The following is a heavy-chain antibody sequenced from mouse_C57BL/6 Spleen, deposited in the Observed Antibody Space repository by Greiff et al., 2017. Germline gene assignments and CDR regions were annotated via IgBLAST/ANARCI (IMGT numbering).Heavy chain of an antibody. V-gene: IGHV1-52*01. CDR2: IDPSDSET. CDR3: ARRDGTDRYFDV. D-gene: IGHD4-1*01. CDR1: GYTFTSYW. Sequence: QVQLQQPGAELVRPGSSVKLSCKASGYTFTSYWMHWVKQRPIQGLEWIGNIDPSDSETHYNQKFKDKATLTVDKSSSTAYMQLSSLTSEDSAVYYCARRDGTDRYFDVWGTGTTVTVSS. J-gene: IGHJ1*03.